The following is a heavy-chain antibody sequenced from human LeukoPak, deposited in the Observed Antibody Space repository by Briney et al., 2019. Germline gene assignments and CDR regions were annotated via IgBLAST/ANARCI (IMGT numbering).Heavy chain of an antibody. Sequence: SETLSLTCTVSGGSISGSNYYWGWIRQPPGKGLEWIGSIHYSGNTYYIPSLKSRVTISVDTSKNQFSLKLTSVTAADTAVYYCAKSPPTTVITLDSWGQGILVTASS. D-gene: IGHD4-17*01. V-gene: IGHV4-39*01. J-gene: IGHJ4*02. CDR1: GGSISGSNYY. CDR2: IHYSGNT. CDR3: AKSPPTTVITLDS.